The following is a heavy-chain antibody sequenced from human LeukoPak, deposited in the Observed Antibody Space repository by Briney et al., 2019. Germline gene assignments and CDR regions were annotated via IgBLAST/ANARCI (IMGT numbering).Heavy chain of an antibody. V-gene: IGHV3-23*01. CDR3: AKAPDYGDYVFDY. CDR1: GFTFSSYA. CDR2: ISGTGGST. D-gene: IGHD4-17*01. J-gene: IGHJ4*02. Sequence: GGSLRLSCAASGFTFSSYAMSWVRQAPGKGLEWVSTISGTGGSTYYADSVKGQFTISRDNSKNTLYLQMNSLRAEDTAVYYCAKAPDYGDYVFDYWGQGTLVTVSS.